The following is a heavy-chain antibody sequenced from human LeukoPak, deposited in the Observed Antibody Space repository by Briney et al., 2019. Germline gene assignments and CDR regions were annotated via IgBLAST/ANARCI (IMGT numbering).Heavy chain of an antibody. Sequence: SETLSLTCTVSGGSISSGSYYWSWIRQPAGKGLEWIGRIYTSGSTNYNPPLKSRVTISVDTSKNQFSLKLSSVTAADTAVYYCARGSYYDSSGYYDYWGQGTLVTVSS. V-gene: IGHV4-61*02. CDR1: GGSISSGSYY. CDR3: ARGSYYDSSGYYDY. J-gene: IGHJ4*02. CDR2: IYTSGST. D-gene: IGHD3-22*01.